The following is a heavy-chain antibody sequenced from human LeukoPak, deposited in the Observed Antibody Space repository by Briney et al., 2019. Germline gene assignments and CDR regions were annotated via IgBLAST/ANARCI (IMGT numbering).Heavy chain of an antibody. D-gene: IGHD3-3*01. V-gene: IGHV4-34*01. CDR1: GGSFSGYY. J-gene: IGHJ4*02. CDR3: ARDPRGFWSGYLDY. Sequence: SETLSLTCAVYGGSFSGYYWSWIRQPPGKGLEWIGEINHSGSTNYNPSLKSRVTISVDTSKNQFSLKLSSVTAADTAVYYCARDPRGFWSGYLDYWGRGTLVTVSS. CDR2: INHSGST.